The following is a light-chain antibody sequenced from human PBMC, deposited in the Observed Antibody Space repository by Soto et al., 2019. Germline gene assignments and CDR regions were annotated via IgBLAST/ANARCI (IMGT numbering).Light chain of an antibody. Sequence: DIQMTQSPSTLSASVGDRVTITCRASQSISTWLAWYQVKSGEAPKLLIFDASSLKSGVPSRFSGSGSGTEFTLTISGLQPDDFATYYCQQYSSYRTFGGGTKVEIK. CDR2: DAS. V-gene: IGKV1-5*01. J-gene: IGKJ4*01. CDR3: QQYSSYRT. CDR1: QSISTW.